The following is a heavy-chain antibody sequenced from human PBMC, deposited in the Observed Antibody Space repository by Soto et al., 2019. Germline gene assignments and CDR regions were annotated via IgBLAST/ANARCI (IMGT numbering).Heavy chain of an antibody. CDR1: GGSFSGYY. D-gene: IGHD3-10*01. J-gene: IGHJ6*02. Sequence: SETLSLTCAVYGGSFSGYYWSWIRQPPGKGLEWIGEINHSGSTNYNPSLKSRVTISVDTSKNQFSLKLSSVTAADTAVYYCASPRSVELTSPMVRGVIFGMDVWGQGTTVTVSS. CDR2: INHSGST. V-gene: IGHV4-34*01. CDR3: ASPRSVELTSPMVRGVIFGMDV.